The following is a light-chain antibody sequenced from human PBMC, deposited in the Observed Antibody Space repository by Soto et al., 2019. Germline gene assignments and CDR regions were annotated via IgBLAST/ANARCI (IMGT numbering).Light chain of an antibody. CDR2: DAY. Sequence: DVRITHSPSSLSSSVLDIFTVTCQSSQDISNYLNWYQQKPGKAPKLLIYDAYNLETGVPSRFSGSGSGTDFTFTISSLQPEDIATYYCPPYANLPPITLGQGKRLEIK. V-gene: IGKV1-33*01. CDR1: QDISNY. CDR3: PPYANLPPIT. J-gene: IGKJ5*01.